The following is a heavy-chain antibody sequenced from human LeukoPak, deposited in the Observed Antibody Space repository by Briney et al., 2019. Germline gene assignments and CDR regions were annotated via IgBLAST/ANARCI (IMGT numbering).Heavy chain of an antibody. CDR1: GFTFSSYG. D-gene: IGHD2-2*01. J-gene: IGHJ5*02. Sequence: QPGGSLRLSCAASGFTFSSYGMHWVRQAPGKGLEWVAFIRYDGSNKYYADSVKGRFTISRDNSKNTLYLQMNSLRAEDTAVYYCAKNPTWEYQPPRGWFDPWGQGTLVTVSS. CDR2: IRYDGSNK. V-gene: IGHV3-30*02. CDR3: AKNPTWEYQPPRGWFDP.